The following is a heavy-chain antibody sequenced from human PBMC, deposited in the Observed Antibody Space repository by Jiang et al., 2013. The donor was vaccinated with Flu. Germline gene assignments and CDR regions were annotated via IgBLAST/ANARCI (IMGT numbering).Heavy chain of an antibody. CDR3: ARRTRLGAFWYFDL. D-gene: IGHD7-27*01. J-gene: IGHJ2*01. Sequence: SPSFQGQVTMSVDKSVSSAYLQWSSLKASDTAIYYCARRTRLGAFWYFDLWGRGTLVTVSS. V-gene: IGHV5-51*01.